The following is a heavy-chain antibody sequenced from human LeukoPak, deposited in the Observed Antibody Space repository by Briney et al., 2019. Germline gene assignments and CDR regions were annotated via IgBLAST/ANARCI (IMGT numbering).Heavy chain of an antibody. CDR3: TRRYRSGWSPTYDY. V-gene: IGHV4-59*01. Sequence: SETLSLTCTVSGDFLSSYYWGWIRQPPGKGLEWIGYIYNSEGGTNSNPSLKSRVTISEDTSKNQVSLKLSSVTAADTAVYYCTRRYRSGWSPTYDYWGQGILVTVSS. D-gene: IGHD6-19*01. J-gene: IGHJ4*02. CDR2: IYNSEGGT. CDR1: GDFLSSYY.